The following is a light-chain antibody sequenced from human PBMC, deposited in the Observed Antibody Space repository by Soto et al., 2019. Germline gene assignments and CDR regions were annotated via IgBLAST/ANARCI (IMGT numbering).Light chain of an antibody. CDR1: QSVSSSC. CDR3: QQYGSSPIT. J-gene: IGKJ5*01. Sequence: EIVLTQSPGTLSLSPGERATLSCRASQSVSSSCLAWYQQKPGQAPRLLSYGASSRATGIPDRFSGSGSGTDFTLTISRLEPEDFEVYYCQQYGSSPITFGQGTRLEIK. V-gene: IGKV3-20*01. CDR2: GAS.